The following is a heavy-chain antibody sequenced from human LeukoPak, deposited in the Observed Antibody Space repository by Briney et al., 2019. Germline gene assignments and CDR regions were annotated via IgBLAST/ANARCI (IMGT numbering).Heavy chain of an antibody. CDR1: GGSINNYY. D-gene: IGHD4-17*01. Sequence: SETLSLTCTDSGGSINNYYWTWIRQPPGKGLEYIGYSYYSGSPHYNPSLKSRVTISVDTSKNQFSLKLSSVTAADTATYYCARGDFGEYGFWYIDLWGRGTLATVSS. J-gene: IGHJ2*01. V-gene: IGHV4-59*13. CDR3: ARGDFGEYGFWYIDL. CDR2: SYYSGSP.